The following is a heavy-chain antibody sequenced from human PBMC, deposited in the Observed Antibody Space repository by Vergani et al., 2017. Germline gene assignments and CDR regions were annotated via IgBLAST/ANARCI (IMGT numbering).Heavy chain of an antibody. CDR2: ISSSSSTI. D-gene: IGHD3-22*01. V-gene: IGHV3-48*01. CDR3: AREFPYDSSGYYLPGYDAFDI. CDR1: GFTFSSYS. Sequence: EVQLVESGGGLVQPGGSLRLSCAASGFTFSSYSMNWVRQAPGKGLEWVSYISSSSSTIYYADSVKGRFTISRDNAKNSLYLQMNSLRAEDTAVYYCAREFPYDSSGYYLPGYDAFDIWGQGTMVTVSS. J-gene: IGHJ3*02.